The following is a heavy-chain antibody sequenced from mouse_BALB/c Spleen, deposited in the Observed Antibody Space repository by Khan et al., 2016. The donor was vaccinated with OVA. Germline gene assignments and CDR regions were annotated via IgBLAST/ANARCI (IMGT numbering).Heavy chain of an antibody. V-gene: IGHV3-2*02. D-gene: IGHD2-12*01. CDR2: ISSSGST. J-gene: IGHJ4*01. CDR1: GYSITSDYA. Sequence: EVQLQESGPGLVKPSQSLSLTCTVTGYSITSDYAWNWIRQFPGTKLAWMGYISSSGSTRYNPSLKSRISITRDTSKNQFFLQLKSVTTEDTATYYCARSLDYSYGYALDYWGRGTSVTVSS. CDR3: ARSLDYSYGYALDY.